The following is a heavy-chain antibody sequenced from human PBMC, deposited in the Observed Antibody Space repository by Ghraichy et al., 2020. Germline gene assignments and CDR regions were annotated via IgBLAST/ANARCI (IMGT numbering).Heavy chain of an antibody. J-gene: IGHJ4*02. V-gene: IGHV7-4-1*02. CDR1: GYTFTSYA. CDR2: INTNTGNP. Sequence: ASVKVSWKASGYTFTSYAMNWVRQAPGQGLEWMGWINTNTGNPTYAQGFTGRFVFSLDTSVSTAYLQISSLKAEDTAVYYCARRLDSSAYYLGGLGYWGQGTLVTVSS. CDR3: ARRLDSSAYYLGGLGY. D-gene: IGHD3-22*01.